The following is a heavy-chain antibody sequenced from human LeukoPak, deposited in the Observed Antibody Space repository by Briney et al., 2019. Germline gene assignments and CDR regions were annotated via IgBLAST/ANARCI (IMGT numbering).Heavy chain of an antibody. J-gene: IGHJ4*02. D-gene: IGHD6-13*01. CDR1: GGSFSGYY. CDR2: INHSGST. CDR3: ARYGQGAAGLLWYFAY. Sequence: PSETLSLTCDVYGGSFSGYYWSWIRQPPGKGLEWIGEINHSGSTNYNPSLKSRVTISVDTSKNQFSLTLNSVTAADTAVYYCARYGQGAAGLLWYFAYWGQGTLVTVSS. V-gene: IGHV4-34*01.